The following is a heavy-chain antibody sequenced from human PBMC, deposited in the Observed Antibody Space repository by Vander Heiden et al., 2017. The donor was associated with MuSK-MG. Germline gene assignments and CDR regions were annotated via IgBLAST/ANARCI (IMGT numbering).Heavy chain of an antibody. Sequence: QVQLVESGGGVVKPGRSLRLSCAASGFTFSSYAMHWVRQAPGKGLEWVAVISYDGSNKYYADSVKGRFTISRDNSKNTLYLQMNSLRAEDTAVYYCARDYDSSGYYSLGYFQHWGQGTLVTVSS. CDR1: GFTFSSYA. J-gene: IGHJ1*01. V-gene: IGHV3-30*04. CDR2: ISYDGSNK. D-gene: IGHD3-22*01. CDR3: ARDYDSSGYYSLGYFQH.